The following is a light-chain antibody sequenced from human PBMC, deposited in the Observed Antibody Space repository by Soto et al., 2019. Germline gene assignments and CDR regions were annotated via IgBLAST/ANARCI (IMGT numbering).Light chain of an antibody. CDR1: SSDIGNYY. V-gene: IGLV1-51*01. CDR2: DNN. Sequence: QSVLTQPPSVSAAPGQRVTISCSGTSSDIGNYYVSRYQQLPGTAPKLLIYDNNKRPSGIPDRFSGSKSGTSATLGITGLQSGHEADYYCGAWDSSLSAFSYVFGTGTKLTVL. CDR3: GAWDSSLSAFSYV. J-gene: IGLJ1*01.